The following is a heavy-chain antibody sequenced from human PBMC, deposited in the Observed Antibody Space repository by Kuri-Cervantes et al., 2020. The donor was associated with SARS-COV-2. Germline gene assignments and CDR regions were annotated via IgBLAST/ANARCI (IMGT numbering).Heavy chain of an antibody. Sequence: GESLKISCAASGFTFSSYEMNWVRQASGKGLEWVSYISSSGSTIYYADSVKGRFTISRDNAKNSLYLQMNSLRAEDTAVYYCARETRDSSGYYRLSLDYWGQGTLVTVSS. CDR1: GFTFSSYE. J-gene: IGHJ4*02. V-gene: IGHV3-48*03. D-gene: IGHD3-22*01. CDR2: ISSSGSTI. CDR3: ARETRDSSGYYRLSLDY.